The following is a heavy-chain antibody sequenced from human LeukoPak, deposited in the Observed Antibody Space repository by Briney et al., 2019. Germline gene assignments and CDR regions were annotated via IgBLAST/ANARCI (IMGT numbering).Heavy chain of an antibody. CDR2: INSDGSST. J-gene: IGHJ4*02. D-gene: IGHD3-10*01. Sequence: GGSLRLSCAASGFTFSSYWMHWVRQAPGKGLVWVSRINSDGSSTSYADSVKGRFTISRDNAKNTLYLQMNSLRAEDTAVYYCAGGRPHYYGSGNYSYWGQGTLVTVSS. V-gene: IGHV3-74*01. CDR3: AGGRPHYYGSGNYSY. CDR1: GFTFSSYW.